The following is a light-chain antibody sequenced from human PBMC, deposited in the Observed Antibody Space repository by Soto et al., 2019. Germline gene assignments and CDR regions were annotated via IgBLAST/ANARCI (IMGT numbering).Light chain of an antibody. CDR1: QSVSRY. Sequence: EIVLTQSPVTLSLSPGERATLSCRTSQSVSRYLAWYQQKPGQAPRLLIYDASDLPPGIPARFSGSGSWTDFTLTISSLEPEDFPVYDCQQRYSWITFGQGTRLEIK. CDR2: DAS. V-gene: IGKV3-11*01. CDR3: QQRYSWIT. J-gene: IGKJ5*01.